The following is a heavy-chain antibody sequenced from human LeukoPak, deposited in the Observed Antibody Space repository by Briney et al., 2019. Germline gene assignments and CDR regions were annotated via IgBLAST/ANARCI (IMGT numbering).Heavy chain of an antibody. CDR3: ARDPGVGLLSRDY. V-gene: IGHV1-69-2*01. J-gene: IGHJ4*02. D-gene: IGHD2-15*01. Sequence: ASVKVSCKVSGYTFTDYYMHWVQQAPGKGLEWMGLVDPEDGETIYAEKFQGRVTITADTSTDTAYMELSSLRSEDTAVYYCARDPGVGLLSRDYWGQGTLVTVSS. CDR2: VDPEDGET. CDR1: GYTFTDYY.